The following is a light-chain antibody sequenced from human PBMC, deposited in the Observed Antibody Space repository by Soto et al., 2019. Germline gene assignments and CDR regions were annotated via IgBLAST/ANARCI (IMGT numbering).Light chain of an antibody. Sequence: DIVMTQSPDSLAVSLGERATINCKSSQSVLYSSDNKNYLAWYRQKPGQPPKLLISWASTRESGVPDRFSGSGSGTDFTLTISSLQAEDVAVYYCQQYYITPWTFGHGTRVEI. J-gene: IGKJ1*01. CDR3: QQYYITPWT. V-gene: IGKV4-1*01. CDR1: QSVLYSSDNKNY. CDR2: WAS.